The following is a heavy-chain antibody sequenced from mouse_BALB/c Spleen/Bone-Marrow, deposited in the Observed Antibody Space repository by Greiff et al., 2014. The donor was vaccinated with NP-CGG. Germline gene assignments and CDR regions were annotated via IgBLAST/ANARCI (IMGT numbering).Heavy chain of an antibody. CDR1: GYTFTAYV. V-gene: IGHV1-14*01. D-gene: IGHD2-4*01. CDR2: INPYNDGT. CDR3: AREGGLRRGDYYAMDY. Sequence: VQLQQSGPELVKPGASVKMSCKASGYTFTAYVMHWVQQKPGQGLEWIGYINPYNDGTKYNEKFKGKATLTSDKSSSTAYMELNSLTSEDSAVYYCAREGGLRRGDYYAMDYWGQGTSVTVSS. J-gene: IGHJ4*01.